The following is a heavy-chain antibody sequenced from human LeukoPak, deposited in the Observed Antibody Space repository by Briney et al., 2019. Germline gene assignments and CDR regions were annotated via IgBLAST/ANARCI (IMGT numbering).Heavy chain of an antibody. CDR3: ARFYCSSTSCYYRYFDL. CDR1: GGSISSYY. V-gene: IGHV4-59*08. J-gene: IGHJ2*01. Sequence: PSETLSLTCTVSGGSISSYYWSWIRQPPGKGLEWIGYISYSGSTNYNPSLKSRVTISVDTSKNQFSLKLSSVTAADTAVYYCARFYCSSTSCYYRYFDLWGRGTLVTVSS. CDR2: ISYSGST. D-gene: IGHD2-2*01.